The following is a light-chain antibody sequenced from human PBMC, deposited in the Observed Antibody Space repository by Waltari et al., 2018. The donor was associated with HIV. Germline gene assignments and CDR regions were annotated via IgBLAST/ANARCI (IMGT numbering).Light chain of an antibody. J-gene: IGLJ1*01. CDR2: RDN. CDR1: NSNIENNY. Sequence: QSVLTQPPSASGTPGQRVTISCSGRNSNIENNYVYWYPQLPGMAPKLLLYRDNQRPAGAPDLFSGSQSGTSASLAITGLQAEDEADYYCQSYDSSLSGSRVFGTGTKVTVL. V-gene: IGLV1-47*01. CDR3: QSYDSSLSGSRV.